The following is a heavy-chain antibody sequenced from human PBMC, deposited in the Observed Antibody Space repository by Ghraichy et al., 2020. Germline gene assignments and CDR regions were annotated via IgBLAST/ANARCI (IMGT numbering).Heavy chain of an antibody. CDR1: GFTFSNYG. Sequence: LSLTCVTSGFTFSNYGMSWVRQAPGKGLEWVSFISYSGVTTYYADSVKGRFTISRDNAKNSLYLQMNSLRAEDTAVYYCARDGKGIVANYYYYYGMDVWGQGTTVTVSS. CDR2: ISYSGVTT. J-gene: IGHJ6*02. D-gene: IGHD1-1*01. V-gene: IGHV3-23*01. CDR3: ARDGKGIVANYYYYYGMDV.